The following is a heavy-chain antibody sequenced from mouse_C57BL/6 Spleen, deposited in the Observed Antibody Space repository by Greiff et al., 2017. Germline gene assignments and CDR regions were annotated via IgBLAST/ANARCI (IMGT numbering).Heavy chain of an antibody. D-gene: IGHD2-5*01. CDR2: INPNNGGT. CDR3: ARWGSNLDY. V-gene: IGHV1-26*01. Sequence: VQLQQSGPELVKPGASVKISCKASGYTFTDYYMNWVKQSHGKSLEWIGDINPNNGGTSYNQKFKGKATLTVDKSSSTAYMELRSLTSEDSAVYYCARWGSNLDYWGQGTTLTVSS. J-gene: IGHJ2*01. CDR1: GYTFTDYY.